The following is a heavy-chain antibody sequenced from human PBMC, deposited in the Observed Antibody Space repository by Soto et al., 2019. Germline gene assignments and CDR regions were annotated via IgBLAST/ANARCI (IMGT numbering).Heavy chain of an antibody. J-gene: IGHJ6*02. CDR2: INHRGSI. CDR3: ARDSSMRIPAASGRDYCYHGLEV. CDR1: GGSFSGYY. D-gene: IGHD4-4*01. Sequence: QVQLQQWGAGLLKPSETLSLNCAVYGGSFSGYYWSWIRQPPGKGLEWIGEINHRGSINYNPSLTSRATMSVDTSKNQFSLTLNSVPAADPAVFYCARDSSMRIPAASGRDYCYHGLEVGGQGTAVTVSS. V-gene: IGHV4-34*01.